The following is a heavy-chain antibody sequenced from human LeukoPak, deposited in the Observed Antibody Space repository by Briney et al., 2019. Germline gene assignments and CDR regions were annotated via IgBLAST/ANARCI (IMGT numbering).Heavy chain of an antibody. D-gene: IGHD5-12*01. V-gene: IGHV4-59*01. CDR1: GGSISSYY. Sequence: PSETLSLTCTVSGGSISSYYWSWIWQPPGKGREWIGYIYYSGSTNYNPPLTSRVTISVHPSKHQFSLKLSCVTAANTAVYYCARGKWPGEYWGQGTLVTVSS. CDR2: IYYSGST. CDR3: ARGKWPGEY. J-gene: IGHJ4*02.